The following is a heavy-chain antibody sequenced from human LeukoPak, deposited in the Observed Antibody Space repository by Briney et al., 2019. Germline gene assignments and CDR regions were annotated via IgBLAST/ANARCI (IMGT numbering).Heavy chain of an antibody. Sequence: GGSLRLSCAASRFTFSSYWMNWGRQAPGKRLVWVSRIASDGSSTTYADSVKGRFSISRDNAKNTLYLQMNSLRVGDTAVYYCARGRPHGNDYWGQGTLVTVSS. J-gene: IGHJ4*02. CDR3: ARGRPHGNDY. CDR1: RFTFSSYW. D-gene: IGHD4-23*01. CDR2: IASDGSST. V-gene: IGHV3-74*01.